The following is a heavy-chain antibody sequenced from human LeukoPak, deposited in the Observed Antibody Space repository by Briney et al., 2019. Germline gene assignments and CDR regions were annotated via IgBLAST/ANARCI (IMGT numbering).Heavy chain of an antibody. D-gene: IGHD6-13*01. J-gene: IGHJ4*02. CDR3: ANGGIAAAMYYFDY. CDR2: ISGSGGST. Sequence: SGGSQRLSCAASGFTFSSYAMSWVRQAPGKGLEWVSAISGSGGSTYYADSVKGRFTISRDNSKNTLYLQMNSLRAEDTAVYYCANGGIAAAMYYFDYWGQGTLVTVSS. V-gene: IGHV3-23*01. CDR1: GFTFSSYA.